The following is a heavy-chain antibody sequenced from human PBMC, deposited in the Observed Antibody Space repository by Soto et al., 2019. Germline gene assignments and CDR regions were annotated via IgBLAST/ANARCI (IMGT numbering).Heavy chain of an antibody. V-gene: IGHV3-15*01. CDR3: TTLGFDP. CDR1: GSTFSHAW. J-gene: IGHJ5*02. Sequence: EVQLVESGGGLVKPGGSLRLSCAASGSTFSHAWMSWVRQVPGKGLEWVARVKSKAAGGTTDYAAPVKGRFTISRDDSKNTLYLQMNSLKTDATAVYYCTTLGFDPWGQGTLVTVSS. CDR2: VKSKAAGGTT.